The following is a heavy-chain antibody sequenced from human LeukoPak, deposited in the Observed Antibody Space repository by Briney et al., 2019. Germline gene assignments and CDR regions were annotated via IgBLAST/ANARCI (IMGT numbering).Heavy chain of an antibody. V-gene: IGHV4-34*01. CDR3: ARGYCSGGSCYPLKSIYYYYMDV. J-gene: IGHJ6*03. D-gene: IGHD2-15*01. CDR1: GGSFSGCY. CDR2: INHSGST. Sequence: SETLSLTCAVYGGSFSGCYWNWIRQPPGKGLEWIGEINHSGSTNYNPSLKSRVTISVDTSKNQFSLKVTSVTAADTAVYYCARGYCSGGSCYPLKSIYYYYMDVWGEGTTVTFSS.